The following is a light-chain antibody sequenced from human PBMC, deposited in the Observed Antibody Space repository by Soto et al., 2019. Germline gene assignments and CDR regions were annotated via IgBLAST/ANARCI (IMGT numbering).Light chain of an antibody. CDR2: AAS. CDR1: QSVSSSY. J-gene: IGKJ1*01. Sequence: ELVLTQSPGTLSLSPGERATLSCRASQSVSSSYLAWYQQKPGQAPRLFIYAASIRATGIPDRFSGSGSGTDFTLTISSLEPEDFSVYYCQQYGLSPRTFGRGTKVEIK. V-gene: IGKV3-20*01. CDR3: QQYGLSPRT.